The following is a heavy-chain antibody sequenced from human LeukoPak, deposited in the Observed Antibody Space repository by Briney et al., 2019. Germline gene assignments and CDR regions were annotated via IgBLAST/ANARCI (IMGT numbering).Heavy chain of an antibody. CDR1: GYIYTSYW. CDR2: IYPGDSDT. D-gene: IGHD6-25*01. V-gene: IGHV5-51*01. J-gene: IGHJ4*02. CDR3: ARLLAAPYYINF. Sequence: GESLKISCNSSGYIYTSYWIGWVRQMPGKGLEWMGIIYPGDSDTRYSPSFQGQVTISADKSISTAYLQWSSLKASDAAMYYCARLLAAPYYINFWGQGTLVTVSS.